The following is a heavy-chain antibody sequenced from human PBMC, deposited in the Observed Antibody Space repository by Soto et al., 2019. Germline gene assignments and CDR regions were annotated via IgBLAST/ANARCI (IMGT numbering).Heavy chain of an antibody. CDR3: VRRRASATAIDWFDP. Sequence: ASVKVSCKASGYTFTSYGIHWVRQAPGQRLEWMGWINAANGDTKYSPKFQGRVTITRDTSASTAYMELSSLRSEDTAVYYRVRRRASATAIDWFDPSGQGTLVTVSS. CDR2: INAANGDT. V-gene: IGHV1-3*01. D-gene: IGHD2-21*02. CDR1: GYTFTSYG. J-gene: IGHJ5*02.